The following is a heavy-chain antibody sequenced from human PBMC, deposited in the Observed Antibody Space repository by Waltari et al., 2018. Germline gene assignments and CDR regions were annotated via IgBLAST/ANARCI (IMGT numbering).Heavy chain of an antibody. J-gene: IGHJ4*02. CDR2: IKTQSDGGGAT. CDR1: GFPFRNTW. D-gene: IGHD3-16*02. Sequence: EVQLVESGGGLVNPGGSLRLSCAASGFPFRNTWMDWVRQAPGKGLEWIARIKTQSDGGGATYYAAPVTGRFTVSRDDSKNMLYLQMSSLKTEDTAMYYCTTDQGDSYTFYSFDYWGQGTLVTVSS. CDR3: TTDQGDSYTFYSFDY. V-gene: IGHV3-15*01.